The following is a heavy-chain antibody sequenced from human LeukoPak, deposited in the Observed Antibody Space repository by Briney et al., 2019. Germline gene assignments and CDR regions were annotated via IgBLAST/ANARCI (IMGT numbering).Heavy chain of an antibody. CDR1: GFTVSSNS. D-gene: IGHD3-22*01. V-gene: IGHV3-53*01. CDR3: ATDSSGYYHFDY. Sequence: GGSLRLSCTVSGFTVSSNSMSWVRQAPGKGLEWVSFIYSDNTHYSDSVKGRFAISGDNSKNTLYLQMNSLRAEDTAVYYCATDSSGYYHFDYWGQGTLVTVSS. CDR2: IYSDNT. J-gene: IGHJ4*02.